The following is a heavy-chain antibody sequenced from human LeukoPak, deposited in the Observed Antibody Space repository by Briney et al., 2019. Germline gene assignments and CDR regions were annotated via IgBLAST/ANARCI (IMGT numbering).Heavy chain of an antibody. Sequence: ETLSLTCAVYGGSFSSNYMSWVRQAPGKGLEWVANIKQDGSEKYYVDSVKGRFTISRDNAKNSLYLQMNSLRAEDTAVYYCARDLGPWYFDYWGQGTLVTVSS. CDR3: ARDLGPWYFDY. V-gene: IGHV3-7*01. J-gene: IGHJ4*02. CDR2: IKQDGSEK. CDR1: GGSFSSNY.